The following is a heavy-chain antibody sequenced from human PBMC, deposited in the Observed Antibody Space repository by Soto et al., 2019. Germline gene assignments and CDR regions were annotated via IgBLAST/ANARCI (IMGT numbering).Heavy chain of an antibody. CDR3: ARRLVPAAMGWFDP. CDR2: IYYSGST. Sequence: QVQLQESGPGLVKPSQTLSLTCTVSGGSISSGGYYWSWIRRHPGKGLEWIGYIYYSGSTYYNPSLKSRVTISVDTSKNQFSLKLSSVTAADTAVYYCARRLVPAAMGWFDPWGQGTLVTVSS. CDR1: GGSISSGGYY. J-gene: IGHJ5*02. V-gene: IGHV4-31*03. D-gene: IGHD2-2*01.